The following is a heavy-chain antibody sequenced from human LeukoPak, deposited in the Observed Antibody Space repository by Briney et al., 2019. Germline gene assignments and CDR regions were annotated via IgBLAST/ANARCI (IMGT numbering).Heavy chain of an antibody. Sequence: GGSLRLSCAASGFTFSSYSMNWVRQAPGKGLEWVSYISSSSNTIYYAGSVKGRFTISRDNAKNSLFLQMNSLRDEDTSVYYCARAVTVVTRGGLVFDYWGQGTLVTVSS. V-gene: IGHV3-48*02. D-gene: IGHD2-21*02. CDR3: ARAVTVVTRGGLVFDY. J-gene: IGHJ4*02. CDR1: GFTFSSYS. CDR2: ISSSSNTI.